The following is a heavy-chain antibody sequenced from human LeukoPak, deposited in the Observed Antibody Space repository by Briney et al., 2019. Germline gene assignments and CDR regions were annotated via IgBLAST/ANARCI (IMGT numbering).Heavy chain of an antibody. CDR2: ISSSSSYI. V-gene: IGHV3-21*01. D-gene: IGHD6-19*01. Sequence: GGSLRLSCAASGFTFSSYSMNWVRQAPGKGLEWVSSISSSSSYIYYADSVKGRFTISRDNAKNSLCLQMNSLRAEDTAVYYCARDLGDSSLAWFDPWGQGTLVTVSS. CDR3: ARDLGDSSLAWFDP. CDR1: GFTFSSYS. J-gene: IGHJ5*02.